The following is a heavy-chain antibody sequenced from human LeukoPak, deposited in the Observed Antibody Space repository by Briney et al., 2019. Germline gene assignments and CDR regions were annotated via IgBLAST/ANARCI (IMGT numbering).Heavy chain of an antibody. D-gene: IGHD5-12*01. CDR1: GFAFSSYS. J-gene: IGHJ4*02. V-gene: IGHV3-48*04. Sequence: GGSLRLSCAASGFAFSSYSMDWVRQAPGKGLELVSYISSNSRTTYYADSVKGRFTISRDNAKNTLYLQMNSLRAEDTAVYYCATLYGGSLDYWGQGTLVTVSS. CDR3: ATLYGGSLDY. CDR2: ISSNSRTT.